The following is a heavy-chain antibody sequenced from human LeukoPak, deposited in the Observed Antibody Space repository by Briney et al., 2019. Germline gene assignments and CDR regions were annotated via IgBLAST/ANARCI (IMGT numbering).Heavy chain of an antibody. Sequence: GESLRLSCALSGFTFSTISMRWVRQVQRKGLEWVSGISTSGDKTYYADSVEGRFTISRDNSKNTLYLQMNSLRAEDTAEYYCARSAVGTSCCTAVDYWGQGTLVTVSS. D-gene: IGHD1-26*01. J-gene: IGHJ4*02. CDR1: GFTFSTIS. CDR2: ISTSGDKT. V-gene: IGHV3-23*01. CDR3: ARSAVGTSCCTAVDY.